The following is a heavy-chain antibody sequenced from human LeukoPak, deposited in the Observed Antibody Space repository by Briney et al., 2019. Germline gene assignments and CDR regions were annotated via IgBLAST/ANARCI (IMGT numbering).Heavy chain of an antibody. CDR2: INQDGSKE. CDR1: GFTFSNYW. D-gene: IGHD5-12*01. CDR3: VRDGGVSGYDLLDY. Sequence: GGSLRLSCAASGFTFSNYWMAWVRQALGKGLEWVAHINQDGSKEYYMDSVKARFTISRDNAKNSLSLQMNSPRAEDTAVYYCVRDGGVSGYDLLDYWGQGTLVTVSS. V-gene: IGHV3-7*01. J-gene: IGHJ4*02.